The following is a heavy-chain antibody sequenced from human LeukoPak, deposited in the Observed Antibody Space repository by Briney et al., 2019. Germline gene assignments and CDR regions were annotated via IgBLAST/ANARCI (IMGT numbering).Heavy chain of an antibody. CDR2: IYTSGST. Sequence: SETLSLTCTVSGGSISSYYWSWIRQPAGKGLEWIGRIYTSGSTNYNPSLKSRVTMSVDTSKNQFSLKLSSVTAADTAVYYCARGTGGTVPRPSSYYDFWSGYNWFDPWGQGTLGTVSS. CDR1: GGSISSYY. J-gene: IGHJ5*02. D-gene: IGHD3-3*01. V-gene: IGHV4-4*07. CDR3: ARGTGGTVPRPSSYYDFWSGYNWFDP.